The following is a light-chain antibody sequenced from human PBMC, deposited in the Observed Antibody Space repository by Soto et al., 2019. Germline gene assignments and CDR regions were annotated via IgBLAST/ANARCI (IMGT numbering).Light chain of an antibody. Sequence: DIQMTQSPSSLSASVGDRVTITCQASQDISNYLNWYQQKPGRAPKVLIFSASSLQSGVPSRFSGSGSPTAFTITISSPQTEDFAPYSCQQSYSSPPTFGQGTKVDIK. CDR3: QQSYSSPPT. CDR1: QDISNY. J-gene: IGKJ1*01. CDR2: SAS. V-gene: IGKV1-39*01.